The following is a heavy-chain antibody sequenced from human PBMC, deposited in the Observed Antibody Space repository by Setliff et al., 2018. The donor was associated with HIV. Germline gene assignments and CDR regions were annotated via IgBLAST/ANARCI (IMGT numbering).Heavy chain of an antibody. J-gene: IGHJ5*02. CDR2: VSYIGST. CDR1: GGSISSHY. V-gene: IGHV4-59*11. D-gene: IGHD3-22*01. Sequence: PSETLSLTCTVSGGSISSHYWSWIRQPPGKGLEWLGYVSYIGSTTYNPSLKSRVTISVDTSKNQFSLKLNSVTAADTAVYYCARLVEAYDSSGYFFNWFDPWGQGTLVTVSS. CDR3: ARLVEAYDSSGYFFNWFDP.